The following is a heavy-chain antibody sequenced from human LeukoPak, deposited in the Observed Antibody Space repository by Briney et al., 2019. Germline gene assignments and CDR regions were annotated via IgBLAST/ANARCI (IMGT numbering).Heavy chain of an antibody. D-gene: IGHD6-13*01. V-gene: IGHV1-2*02. J-gene: IGHJ5*01. CDR2: VTPSTGDT. CDR1: GYTFTEYY. Sequence: GASVKVPCKASGYTFTEYYIHWLRQAPGQGLEWMGWVTPSTGDTFYAQNFRGRVTMTRDTSISTAYMQLGGLKSDDTAVYYCARDIAPSGSWWFDSWGQGTLVSVSS. CDR3: ARDIAPSGSWWFDS.